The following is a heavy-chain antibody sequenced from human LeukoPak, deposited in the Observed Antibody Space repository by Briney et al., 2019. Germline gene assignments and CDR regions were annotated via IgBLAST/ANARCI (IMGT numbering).Heavy chain of an antibody. J-gene: IGHJ3*02. V-gene: IGHV3-21*01. Sequence: GGSLRLSCAASGFIFSTYSMNWVRQAPGKGLEWVSSMSGSSSDIFYADSVKGRFTISRDNAKNSLYLEMNSLRAEDTAVYYCAAARDAFDIWGQGTMVTVSS. CDR2: MSGSSSDI. D-gene: IGHD6-6*01. CDR3: AAARDAFDI. CDR1: GFIFSTYS.